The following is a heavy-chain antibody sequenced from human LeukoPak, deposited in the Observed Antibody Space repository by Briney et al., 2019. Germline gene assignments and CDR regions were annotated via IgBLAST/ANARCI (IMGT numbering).Heavy chain of an antibody. CDR1: GFAFSTSA. J-gene: IGHJ4*02. Sequence: PGGSLRLSCAASGFAFSTSAMHWVRQAPGKGLEWVAVISCDGSSKYYADSVKGRYTISRDDSKNTLFLQMNSLRAEDTAVYYCASDLSAGFWGQGTLVTVSS. CDR3: ASDLSAGF. V-gene: IGHV3-30*01. CDR2: ISCDGSSK.